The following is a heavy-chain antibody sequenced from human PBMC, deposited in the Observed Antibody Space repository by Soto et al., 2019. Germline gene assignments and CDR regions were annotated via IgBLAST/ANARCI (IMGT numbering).Heavy chain of an antibody. V-gene: IGHV1-18*01. CDR3: ARLNRDFWSGYGMDV. J-gene: IGHJ6*02. D-gene: IGHD3-3*01. Sequence: GSMKVSCKASGYTFTSYCLSWVRQAPGQGLEWMGWISAYNGNTNYAQKLQGRVTMTTDTSTSTAYMELRSLRSDDTAVYYCARLNRDFWSGYGMDVWGQGTTVTVSS. CDR2: ISAYNGNT. CDR1: GYTFTSYC.